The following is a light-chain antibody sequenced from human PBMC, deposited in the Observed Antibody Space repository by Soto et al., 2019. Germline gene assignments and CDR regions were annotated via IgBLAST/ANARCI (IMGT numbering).Light chain of an antibody. J-gene: IGLJ1*01. CDR2: DVS. Sequence: QSALAQPASVSGSPGQSITISCTGASSDVGTYNSVSWYQQHPGKAPKLMIYDVSKRPSGVSNRFSASKSGNTASLTISGLQAEDEADYYCGSSTGSDTLVFGTGTKVTV. V-gene: IGLV2-14*03. CDR3: GSSTGSDTLV. CDR1: SSDVGTYNS.